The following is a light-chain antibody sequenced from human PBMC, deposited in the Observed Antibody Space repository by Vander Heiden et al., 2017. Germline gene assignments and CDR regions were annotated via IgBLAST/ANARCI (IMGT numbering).Light chain of an antibody. CDR3: QQRDSNHQKST. J-gene: IGKJ2*01. CDR1: QSISSY. CDR2: AAS. Sequence: DIQMTQSPSSLSASVGDRVTITCRASQSISSYLNWYQQKPGKAPKLLIYAASSLQSVVKSRFSGSGYGTDFTLTISSLQPEDFATYYCQQRDSNHQKSTLGQGTKLEIK. V-gene: IGKV1-39*01.